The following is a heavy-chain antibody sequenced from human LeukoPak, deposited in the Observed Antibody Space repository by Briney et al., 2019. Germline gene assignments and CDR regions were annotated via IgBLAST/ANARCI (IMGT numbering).Heavy chain of an antibody. CDR3: ARQWGDCSSTSCYSAY. J-gene: IGHJ4*02. D-gene: IGHD2-2*01. Sequence: GESLKISCKGSGDSFSSYWIGWVRQMPGKGLEWMGIIYPGFSDTRYSPSFQGQVTISADKSISTEYLQWSSLKASDTAIYYCARQWGDCSSTSCYSAYWGQGTLVTVSS. V-gene: IGHV5-51*01. CDR1: GDSFSSYW. CDR2: IYPGFSDT.